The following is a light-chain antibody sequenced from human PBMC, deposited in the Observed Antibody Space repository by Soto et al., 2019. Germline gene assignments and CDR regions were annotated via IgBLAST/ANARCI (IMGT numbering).Light chain of an antibody. CDR2: DAT. J-gene: IGKJ2*01. V-gene: IGKV1-5*01. CDR3: QHYNGY. Sequence: DIQMNQSPSTLSASVGDRVTITCRASQIMNTWLAWYQQKPGKAPKLLIYDATTLESGVPSRFSGSGSGTEFTLTISSLQPDDFATYYCQHYNGYFGQGTKLEI. CDR1: QIMNTW.